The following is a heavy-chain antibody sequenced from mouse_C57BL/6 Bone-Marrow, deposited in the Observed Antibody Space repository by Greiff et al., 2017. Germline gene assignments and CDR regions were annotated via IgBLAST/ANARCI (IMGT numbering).Heavy chain of an antibody. J-gene: IGHJ1*03. V-gene: IGHV5-6*01. CDR2: ISSGGSYT. CDR3: ARHPYYGSSHWYFDV. D-gene: IGHD1-1*01. CDR1: GFTFSSYG. Sequence: EVQRVESGGDLVKPGGSLKLSCAASGFTFSSYGMSWVRQTPDKRLEWVATISSGGSYTYYPDSVKGRFTISRDNAKNTLYLQMSSLKSEDTAMYYCARHPYYGSSHWYFDVWGTGTTVTVSS.